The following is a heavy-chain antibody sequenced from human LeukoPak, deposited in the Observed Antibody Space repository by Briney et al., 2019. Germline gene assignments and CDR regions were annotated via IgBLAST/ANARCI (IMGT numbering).Heavy chain of an antibody. Sequence: PSETLSLTCTVYGGSISSSSYYWGWIRQPPGKGLEWIGSIYYSGSTYYNPSLKSRVTISVDTSKNQFSLKLSSVTAADTAVYYCEGSGSCRYYYYMDVWGKGTTVTVSS. CDR3: EGSGSCRYYYYMDV. J-gene: IGHJ6*03. CDR2: IYYSGST. V-gene: IGHV4-39*01. D-gene: IGHD3-10*01. CDR1: GGSISSSSYY.